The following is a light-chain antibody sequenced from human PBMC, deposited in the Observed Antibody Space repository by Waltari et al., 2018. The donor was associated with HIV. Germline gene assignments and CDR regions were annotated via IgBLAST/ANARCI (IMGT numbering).Light chain of an antibody. Sequence: EIVLTQSPGTLSLSPGERATLSCSASHSFSSSYLAWYQQKPGQAPRLLIYGASSRDTGTPDRFSGSGSGTDFTLSISRLEPEDFAVYYCQHYDSSSFTFGPGTKVDIK. CDR2: GAS. CDR1: HSFSSSY. CDR3: QHYDSSSFT. V-gene: IGKV3-20*01. J-gene: IGKJ3*01.